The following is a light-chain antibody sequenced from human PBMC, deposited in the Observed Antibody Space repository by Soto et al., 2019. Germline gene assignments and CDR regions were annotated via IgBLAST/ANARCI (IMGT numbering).Light chain of an antibody. CDR3: QQASTSSST. CDR1: QGVSSSY. V-gene: IGKV3-20*01. J-gene: IGKJ2*01. CDR2: GAS. Sequence: EIVLTQSPGTLSLSPGERATLSCRASQGVSSSYLAWYQQKPGQAPRLLIYGASSRPTGIPDRFSGSGSGTDFPLTISRLQPEDFAVYDCQQASTSSSTFGQGTKLEIK.